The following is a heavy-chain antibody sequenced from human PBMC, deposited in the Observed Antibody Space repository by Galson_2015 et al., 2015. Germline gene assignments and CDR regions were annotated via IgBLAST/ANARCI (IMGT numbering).Heavy chain of an antibody. Sequence: ETLSLTCTVSGASISSYYWSWVRQPPGKGLEWIGYIYHSGTTNYNPSLKSRVTISVDTSKNQSSLKLSSVTAADTAVYYCARRRDYFDYWGQGTLVTVSS. V-gene: IGHV4-59*01. CDR3: ARRRDYFDY. CDR2: IYHSGTT. CDR1: GASISSYY. J-gene: IGHJ4*02.